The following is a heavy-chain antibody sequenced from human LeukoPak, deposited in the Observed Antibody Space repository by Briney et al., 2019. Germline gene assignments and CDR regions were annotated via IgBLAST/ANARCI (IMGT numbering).Heavy chain of an antibody. CDR3: AREVAVAGNDAFDI. CDR2: ISSSSSYI. J-gene: IGHJ3*02. V-gene: IGHV3-21*01. Sequence: GGSLRLSCAASGFTFSSYEMNWVRQAPGKALEWVSSISSSSSYIYYADSVKGRFTISRDNAKNSLYLQMNSLRAEDTAVYYCAREVAVAGNDAFDIWGQGTMVTVSS. D-gene: IGHD6-19*01. CDR1: GFTFSSYE.